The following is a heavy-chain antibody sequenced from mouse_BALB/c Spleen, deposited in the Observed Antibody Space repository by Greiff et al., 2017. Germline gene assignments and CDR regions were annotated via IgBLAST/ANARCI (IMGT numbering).Heavy chain of an antibody. V-gene: IGHV1-7*01. CDR2: INPSTGYT. Sequence: QVQLLQSGAELAKPGASVKMSCKASGFTFTSYWMHWVKQRPGQGLEWIGYINPSTGYTEYNQKFKDKATLTADKSSSTAYMQLSSLTSEDSAVYYCASGLRREAMDYWGQGTSVTVSS. CDR1: GFTFTSYW. CDR3: ASGLRREAMDY. D-gene: IGHD2-4*01. J-gene: IGHJ4*01.